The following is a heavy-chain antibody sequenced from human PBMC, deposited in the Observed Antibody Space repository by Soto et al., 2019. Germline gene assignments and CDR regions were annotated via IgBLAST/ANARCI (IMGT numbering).Heavy chain of an antibody. V-gene: IGHV4-31*03. CDR1: GGSISSGGYY. CDR2: IYYGGST. CDR3: ARVDYRDNYYGMDV. Sequence: SETLSLTCTVSGGSISSGGYYWSWIRQHPGKGLEWIGYIYYGGSTYYNPSLKSRVTISVDTSKNQFSLKLSSVTAADTAVYYCARVDYRDNYYGMDVWGQGTTVTVSS. J-gene: IGHJ6*02. D-gene: IGHD4-4*01.